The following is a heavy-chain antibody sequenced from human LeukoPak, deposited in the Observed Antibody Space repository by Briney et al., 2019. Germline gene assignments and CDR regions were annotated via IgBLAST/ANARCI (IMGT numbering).Heavy chain of an antibody. CDR3: ARGEEYYYDG. J-gene: IGHJ4*02. V-gene: IGHV4-34*01. CDR2: INHSGST. Sequence: SETPSFTCAVYGGSFSGYYWSWIRQPPGKGLEWIGEINHSGSTNYNPSLKSRVTISVDTSKNQFSLKLSSVTAADTAVYYCARGEEYYYDGWGQGTLVTVSS. CDR1: GGSFSGYY. D-gene: IGHD3-22*01.